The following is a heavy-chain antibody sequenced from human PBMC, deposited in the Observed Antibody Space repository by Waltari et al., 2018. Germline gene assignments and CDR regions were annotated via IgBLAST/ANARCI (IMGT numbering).Heavy chain of an antibody. Sequence: QLQLQESGPGLVKPSETLSLTCTVSGGSISSSSYYWGWIRQPPGKGLEWNGSIYYSGSTYYNPSLKSRVTISVDTSKNQFSLKLSSVTAADTAVYYCASQLAAAANWFDPWGQGTLVTVSS. V-gene: IGHV4-39*07. CDR3: ASQLAAAANWFDP. D-gene: IGHD6-13*01. J-gene: IGHJ5*02. CDR1: GGSISSSSYY. CDR2: IYYSGST.